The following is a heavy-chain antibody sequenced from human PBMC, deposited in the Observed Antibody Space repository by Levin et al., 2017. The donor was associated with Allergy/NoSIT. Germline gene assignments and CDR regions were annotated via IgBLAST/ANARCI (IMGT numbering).Heavy chain of an antibody. CDR1: GYTFTDYY. CDR2: INPKNAVT. CDR3: ARRSEIDY. Sequence: WASVKVSCKASGYTFTDYYIHWVRQAPGQRLEWMGRINPKNAVTDYAQNFQGRVTMTRDRSVSTVYMELNSLRPDDTAVYYCARRSEIDYWGQGILVTVSS. V-gene: IGHV1-2*02. D-gene: IGHD3-3*01. J-gene: IGHJ4*02.